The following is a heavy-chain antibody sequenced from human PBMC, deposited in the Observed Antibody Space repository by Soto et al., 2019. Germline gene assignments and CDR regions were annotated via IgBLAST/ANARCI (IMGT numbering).Heavy chain of an antibody. CDR1: GGSISSSSYY. D-gene: IGHD3-16*01. J-gene: IGHJ4*02. CDR2: IYYSGST. CDR3: AWGQDIPRTHFDY. V-gene: IGHV4-39*01. Sequence: QLQLQESGPGLVKPSETLSLTCTVSGGSISSSSYYWGWIRQPPGKGLEWIGSIYYSGSTYYNPSLNGRVTLSVDTSTNQFSLKLSSVTAADTAVYYCAWGQDIPRTHFDYWGQGTLVTVSS.